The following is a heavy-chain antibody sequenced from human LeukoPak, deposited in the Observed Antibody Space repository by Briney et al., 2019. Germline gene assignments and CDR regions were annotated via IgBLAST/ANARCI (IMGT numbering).Heavy chain of an antibody. D-gene: IGHD6-19*01. Sequence: KPSETLSLTCHVSGGYITTYYWSWIRQPPGKRLEWIGYAYYSGTNEYNPSLRSRLTMSADASRNQFSLTLSSVTAADTAIYYCATLNIESSSGWFFRSWGQGTLVSVSS. CDR3: ATLNIESSSGWFFRS. V-gene: IGHV4-59*01. J-gene: IGHJ5*02. CDR2: AYYSGTN. CDR1: GGYITTYY.